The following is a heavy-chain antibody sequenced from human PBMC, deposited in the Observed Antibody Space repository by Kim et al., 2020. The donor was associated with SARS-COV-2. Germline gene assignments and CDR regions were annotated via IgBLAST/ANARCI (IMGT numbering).Heavy chain of an antibody. Sequence: GGSLRLSCAASGFTFSSYWMSWVRQAPGKGLEWVANIKQDGSEKYYVDSVKGRFTISRDNAKNSLYLQMNSLRAEDTAVYYCARVGCSSTSCSSHYFDYWGQGTLVTVSS. D-gene: IGHD2-2*01. J-gene: IGHJ4*02. V-gene: IGHV3-7*03. CDR1: GFTFSSYW. CDR2: IKQDGSEK. CDR3: ARVGCSSTSCSSHYFDY.